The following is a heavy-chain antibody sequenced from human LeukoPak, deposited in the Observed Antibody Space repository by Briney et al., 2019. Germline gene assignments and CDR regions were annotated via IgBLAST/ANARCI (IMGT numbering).Heavy chain of an antibody. D-gene: IGHD3-10*01. CDR2: INPNSGGT. CDR3: ARGSALPMVRGSVRGPTPSLFDY. J-gene: IGHJ4*02. CDR1: GYTFTGYY. Sequence: ASVKVSCKASGYTFTGYYMHWVRQAPGQGLEWMGWINPNSGGTNYAQKFQGRVTMTRDTSISTAYMELSRLRSDDTAVYYCARGSALPMVRGSVRGPTPSLFDYWGQGTLVTVSS. V-gene: IGHV1-2*02.